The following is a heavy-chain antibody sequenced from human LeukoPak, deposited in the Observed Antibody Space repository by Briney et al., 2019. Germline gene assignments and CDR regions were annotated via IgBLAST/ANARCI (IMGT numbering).Heavy chain of an antibody. V-gene: IGHV3-30*04. CDR2: ISYDGSNK. CDR1: GFTFSSYA. Sequence: GGSLRLSCAASGFTFSSYAMHWVRQAPGKGLEWVAVISYDGSNKYYADSVKGRFTVSRDNSKNTLYLQMNSLRAEDTAVYYCAREISVYKYGPNWFDPWGQGTLVTVSS. CDR3: AREISVYKYGPNWFDP. D-gene: IGHD5-18*01. J-gene: IGHJ5*02.